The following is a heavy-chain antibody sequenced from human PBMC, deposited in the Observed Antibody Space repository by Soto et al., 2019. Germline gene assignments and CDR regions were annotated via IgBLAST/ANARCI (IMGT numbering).Heavy chain of an antibody. Sequence: SETLSLTCTVPGGSISSYYWSWIRQPPGKGLEWIGYIYYSGSTNYNPSLKSRVTISVDTSKNQFSLKLSPVTAADTAVYYCARAHGEQWNTTLHYYYGMDVWGQGTRVTVSS. V-gene: IGHV4-59*01. CDR2: IYYSGST. J-gene: IGHJ6*02. CDR3: ARAHGEQWNTTLHYYYGMDV. CDR1: GGSISSYY. D-gene: IGHD6-19*01.